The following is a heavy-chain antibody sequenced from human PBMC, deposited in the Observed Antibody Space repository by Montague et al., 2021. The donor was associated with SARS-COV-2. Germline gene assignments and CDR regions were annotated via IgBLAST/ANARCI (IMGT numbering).Heavy chain of an antibody. J-gene: IGHJ2*01. CDR2: IYYSGST. CDR1: GGSISSSSYY. CDR3: ARGFDL. Sequence: SETLSLTCTVSGGSISSSSYYWGWFRQPPGKGLEWIGSIYYSGSTYCNPSLKSRVTISVDTSKNQFSLKLSSVTAADTAVYYCARGFDLWGRGTLVTVSS. V-gene: IGHV4-39*07.